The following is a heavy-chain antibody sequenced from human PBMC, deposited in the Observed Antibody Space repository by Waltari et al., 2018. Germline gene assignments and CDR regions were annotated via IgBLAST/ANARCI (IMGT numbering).Heavy chain of an antibody. J-gene: IGHJ4*02. D-gene: IGHD2-15*01. CDR2: VLSTGKT. CDR3: ARDRGRGLYLDV. V-gene: IGHV4-4*02. CDR1: GDSVTSANW. Sequence: QLQASGPGLVKPSGTLSLSCAVSGDSVTSANWWSWVRQSPQRGLEWIGQVLSTGKTNYSQSFASRVTMSLDASNNQFSLKVTSATAADTAVYYCARDRGRGLYLDVWGPGTLVTVSP.